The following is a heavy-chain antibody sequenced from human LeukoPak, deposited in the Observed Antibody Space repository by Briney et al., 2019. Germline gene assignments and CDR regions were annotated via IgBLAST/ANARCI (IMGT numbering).Heavy chain of an antibody. V-gene: IGHV3-74*01. CDR1: GFTFSSSW. CDR3: TRAPGASWFEP. D-gene: IGHD1/OR15-1a*01. J-gene: IGHJ5*02. Sequence: GGSLRLSCAGTGFTFSSSWMHWVRQAPGKGLVWVSRIINDGSTANYADFVKGRFTISRDNAKNTLYLQMNSLRAEDTAIYYCTRAPGASWFEPWGQGNRVTVSA. CDR2: IINDGSTA.